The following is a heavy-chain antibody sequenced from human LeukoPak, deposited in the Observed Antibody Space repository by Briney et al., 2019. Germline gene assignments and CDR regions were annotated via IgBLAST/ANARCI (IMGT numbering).Heavy chain of an antibody. D-gene: IGHD3-3*01. CDR2: IRYDGSNK. Sequence: GGSLRLSCAASGFTFSSYGMHWVRQAPRKGLEWVAFIRYDGSNKYYADSVKGRFTISRDNSKNTLYLQMNSLRAEDTAVYYCAKVYADFWSGYYDYWGQGTLVTVSS. CDR1: GFTFSSYG. J-gene: IGHJ4*02. V-gene: IGHV3-30*02. CDR3: AKVYADFWSGYYDY.